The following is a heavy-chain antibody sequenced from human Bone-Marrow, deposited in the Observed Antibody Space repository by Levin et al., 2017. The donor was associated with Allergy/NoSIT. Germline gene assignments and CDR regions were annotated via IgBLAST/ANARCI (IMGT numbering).Heavy chain of an antibody. V-gene: IGHV3-30*18. D-gene: IGHD2-15*01. CDR3: AKGEDLLVGDAFDI. CDR1: GFTFSSYG. Sequence: GGSLRLSCAASGFTFSSYGMHWVRQAPGKGLEWVAVISYDGSNKYYADSVKGRFTISRDNSKNTLYLQMNSLRAEDTAVYYCAKGEDLLVGDAFDIWGQGTMVTVSS. J-gene: IGHJ3*02. CDR2: ISYDGSNK.